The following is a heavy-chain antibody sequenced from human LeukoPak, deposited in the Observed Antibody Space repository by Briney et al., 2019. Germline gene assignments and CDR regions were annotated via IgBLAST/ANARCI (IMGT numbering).Heavy chain of an antibody. J-gene: IGHJ4*02. D-gene: IGHD4-17*01. V-gene: IGHV1-8*01. CDR2: MNPKSANA. Sequence: ASVKVSCKASGYTFISYDMNWVRQATGQGLEWMGWMNPKSANAGYAQKFQGRVSMTRDTSMSTAYMEPSGLTSEDTAVYYCARGKLTHGDYVAVDYWGQGTLVTVSS. CDR1: GYTFISYD. CDR3: ARGKLTHGDYVAVDY.